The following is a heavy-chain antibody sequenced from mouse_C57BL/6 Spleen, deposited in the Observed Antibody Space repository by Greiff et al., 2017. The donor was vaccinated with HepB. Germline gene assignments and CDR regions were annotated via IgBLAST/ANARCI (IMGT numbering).Heavy chain of an antibody. CDR3: TNGDYYGSLFDY. J-gene: IGHJ2*01. V-gene: IGHV14-4*01. CDR2: IDPENGDT. D-gene: IGHD1-1*01. CDR1: GFNIKDDY. Sequence: EVQLKQSGAELVRPGASVKLSCTASGFNIKDDYMHWVKQRPEQGLEWIGWIDPENGDTEYASKFQGKATITADTSSNTAYLQLSSLTSEDTAVYYCTNGDYYGSLFDYWGQGTTLTVSS.